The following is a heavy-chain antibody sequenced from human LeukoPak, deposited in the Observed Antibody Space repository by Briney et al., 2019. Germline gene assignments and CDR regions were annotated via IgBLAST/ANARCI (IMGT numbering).Heavy chain of an antibody. D-gene: IGHD1-26*01. V-gene: IGHV4-34*01. CDR2: INHSGST. CDR3: ALGGSYWGVIDY. J-gene: IGHJ4*02. CDR1: GGSFSGYY. Sequence: SETLSLTYAVYGGSFSGYYWSWIRQPPGKGLEWIGEINHSGSTNYNPSLKSRVSISVDTSKNQFSLKLSSVTAADTAVYYCALGGSYWGVIDYWGQGTLVTVSS.